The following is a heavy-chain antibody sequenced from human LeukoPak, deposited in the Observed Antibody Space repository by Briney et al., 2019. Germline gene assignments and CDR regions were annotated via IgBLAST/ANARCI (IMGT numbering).Heavy chain of an antibody. J-gene: IGHJ6*03. D-gene: IGHD1-14*01. Sequence: SETLSLTCTVSGGSISSYYWNWIRQPPGKGLEWIGYIYYSGSTNYNPSLKSRVTISLDTSKNQFSLKLSSVTAADTAVYYCARASPGRYYYYYMDVWGKGTTVTVSS. CDR2: IYYSGST. CDR3: ARASPGRYYYYYMDV. V-gene: IGHV4-59*01. CDR1: GGSISSYY.